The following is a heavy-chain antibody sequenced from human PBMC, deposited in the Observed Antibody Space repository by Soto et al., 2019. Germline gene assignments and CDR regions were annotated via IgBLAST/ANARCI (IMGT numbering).Heavy chain of an antibody. Sequence: QVQLVESGGGVVQPGRSLRLSCAASGFTFSSYGMHWVRQAPGKGLEWVAVIWYDGSNKYYADSVKGRFTISRDNSKSTLYLQMNSLRAEDTAVYYCAGSSGYYFFDYWGQGTLVTVSS. V-gene: IGHV3-33*01. CDR2: IWYDGSNK. D-gene: IGHD3-22*01. CDR3: AGSSGYYFFDY. J-gene: IGHJ4*02. CDR1: GFTFSSYG.